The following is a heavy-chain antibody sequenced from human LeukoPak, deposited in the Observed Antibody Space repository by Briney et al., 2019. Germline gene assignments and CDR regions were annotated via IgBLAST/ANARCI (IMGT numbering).Heavy chain of an antibody. CDR2: INHSGST. Sequence: SETLSLTCAVYGGSFSGYYWSWIRQPPGKGLEWIGEINHSGSTNYNPSLKSRVTISVDTSKNQFSLKLSSVAAADTAVYYCARGRGYSGYVGYWGQGTLVTVST. V-gene: IGHV4-34*01. CDR1: GGSFSGYY. CDR3: ARGRGYSGYVGY. D-gene: IGHD5-12*01. J-gene: IGHJ4*02.